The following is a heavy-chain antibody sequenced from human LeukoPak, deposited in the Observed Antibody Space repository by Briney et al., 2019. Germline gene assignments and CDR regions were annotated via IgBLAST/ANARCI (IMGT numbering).Heavy chain of an antibody. Sequence: PGGSLRLSCAASGFIFSSYWMSWVRQAPGKGLEWVADITQDGSEKYYVDSVKGRFTISRDNAKNSLYLQMNSLRAEDTAVYYCARQISITMVRGVIHYYYYYMDVWGKGTTVTVSS. CDR2: ITQDGSEK. J-gene: IGHJ6*03. CDR3: ARQISITMVRGVIHYYYYYMDV. D-gene: IGHD3-10*01. V-gene: IGHV3-7*01. CDR1: GFIFSSYW.